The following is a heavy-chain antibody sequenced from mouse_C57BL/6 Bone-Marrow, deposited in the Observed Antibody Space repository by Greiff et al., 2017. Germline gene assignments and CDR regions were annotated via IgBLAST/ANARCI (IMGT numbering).Heavy chain of an antibody. CDR3: ARPHYYGSSYVHFDV. Sequence: QVQLQQSGAELARPGASVKLSCKASGYTFTSYGISWVKQRTGQGLEWIGEIYPRSGNTYYNEKFKGKATLTADKSSSTGYMELRSLTSEDSAVYFGARPHYYGSSYVHFDVWGTGTTVTVSS. V-gene: IGHV1-81*01. CDR1: GYTFTSYG. CDR2: IYPRSGNT. D-gene: IGHD1-1*01. J-gene: IGHJ1*03.